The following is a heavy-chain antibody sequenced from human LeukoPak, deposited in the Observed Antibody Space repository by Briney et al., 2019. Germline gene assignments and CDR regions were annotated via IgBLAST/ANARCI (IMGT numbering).Heavy chain of an antibody. D-gene: IGHD2-2*01. Sequence: GASVKVSCKASGYTFTSCDINWVRQATGQGLEWMGWMNPNSGNTGYAQKFQGRVTITRNTSISTAYMELSSLRSEDTAIYYCARIGHDLYQTFDFWGNGNLITVSS. J-gene: IGHJ4*01. CDR2: MNPNSGNT. CDR1: GYTFTSCD. CDR3: ARIGHDLYQTFDF. V-gene: IGHV1-8*03.